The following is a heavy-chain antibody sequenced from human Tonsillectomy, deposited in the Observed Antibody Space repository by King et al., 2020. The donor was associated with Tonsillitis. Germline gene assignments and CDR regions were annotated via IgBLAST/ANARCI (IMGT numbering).Heavy chain of an antibody. CDR3: GRAQNWVQLLDY. J-gene: IGHJ4*02. V-gene: IGHV4-38-2*01. CDR2: IYHSGST. D-gene: IGHD5-24*01. CDR1: GYSISSGFY. Sequence: QMQLQESGPGLVKPSETLSLTCAVSGYSISSGFYWGWIRQPPGKGLEWIGSIYHSGSTYYNLSLKSRVTISVDTSKNQFSLKLSSLTAADTAVYYCGRAQNWVQLLDYSGQGTPVTVSS.